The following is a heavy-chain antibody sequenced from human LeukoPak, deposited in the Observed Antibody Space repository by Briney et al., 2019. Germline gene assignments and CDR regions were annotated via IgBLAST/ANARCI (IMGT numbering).Heavy chain of an antibody. CDR2: INHSGST. J-gene: IGHJ4*02. Sequence: PSETLSLTCAVYGGSFSGYYWSWIRQPPGKGLEWIGEINHSGSTYYNPSLKSRVTISVDTSKNQFSLKLSSVTAADTAVYYCAREAAGLSDYWGQGTLVTVSS. V-gene: IGHV4-34*09. CDR1: GGSFSGYY. CDR3: AREAAGLSDY. D-gene: IGHD6-13*01.